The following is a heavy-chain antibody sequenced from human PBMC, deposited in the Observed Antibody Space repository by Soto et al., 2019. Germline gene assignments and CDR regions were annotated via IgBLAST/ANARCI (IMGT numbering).Heavy chain of an antibody. V-gene: IGHV4-34*01. J-gene: IGHJ5*02. CDR1: GGSFSGYY. CDR2: INHSGRP. Sequence: VYGGSFSGYYWSWIRQPPGKGLGWIGEINHSGRPNYNPSLKSRVTISVDTSKNHFSLKLSSVTAADTAVYYCARRPSSLYYYGSGSYNGFDPWGQGTLVTVSS. CDR3: ARRPSSLYYYGSGSYNGFDP. D-gene: IGHD3-10*01.